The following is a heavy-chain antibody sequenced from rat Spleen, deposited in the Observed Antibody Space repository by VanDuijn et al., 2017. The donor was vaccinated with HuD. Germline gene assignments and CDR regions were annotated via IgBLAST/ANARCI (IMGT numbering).Heavy chain of an antibody. Sequence: EVQLVESGGGLVQPGRSMKLSCAASGFTFSNYGMAWVRQAPKKGLEWVAYISYDGGRTYYRISVKGRFTLSRDNAKSTLYLQIDSLRSEDTATYYCARPSYGFPFAYWGQGTLVTVSS. J-gene: IGHJ3*01. CDR1: GFTFSNYG. CDR3: ARPSYGFPFAY. D-gene: IGHD1-3*01. V-gene: IGHV5-7*01. CDR2: ISYDGGRT.